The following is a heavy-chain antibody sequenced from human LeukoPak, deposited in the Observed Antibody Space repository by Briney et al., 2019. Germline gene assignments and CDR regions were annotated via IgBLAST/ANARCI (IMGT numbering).Heavy chain of an antibody. D-gene: IGHD1-26*01. J-gene: IGHJ4*02. CDR1: GYTFTGYY. CDR3: AKGRLSGSYNRFDY. CDR2: INPNTGGT. V-gene: IGHV1-2*02. Sequence: ASVKVSCKASGYTFTGYYLHWVRQAPGQGLEWMGWINPNTGGTKYEQKFQGRVTMTRDTSISTVYMELSSLRSDDTAVYYCAKGRLSGSYNRFDYWGLGTLVTVSS.